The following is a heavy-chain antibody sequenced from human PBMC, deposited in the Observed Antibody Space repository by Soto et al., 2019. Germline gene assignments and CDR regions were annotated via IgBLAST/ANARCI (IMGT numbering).Heavy chain of an antibody. J-gene: IGHJ1*01. CDR2: ISYDGSNK. Sequence: QVQLVESGGGVVQPGRSLRLSCAASGFTFSSYGMHWVRQAPGKGLEWVAVISYDGSNKYYADSVKGRFTISRDNSKNTLYLQMNSRRAEDTAVYYCAKGGGITMIVVDRWAEYFQHWGQGTLVTVSS. CDR1: GFTFSSYG. CDR3: AKGGGITMIVVDRWAEYFQH. V-gene: IGHV3-30*18. D-gene: IGHD3-22*01.